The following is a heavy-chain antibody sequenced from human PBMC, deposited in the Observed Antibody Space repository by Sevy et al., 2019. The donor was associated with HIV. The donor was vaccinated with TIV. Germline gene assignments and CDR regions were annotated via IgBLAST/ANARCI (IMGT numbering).Heavy chain of an antibody. V-gene: IGHV5-51*01. Sequence: GESLKTSCKGSGYSFTSYWIGWVRQMPGKGLEWMGIIYPGDSDTRYSPSFQGQVTISADKSISTAYLQWSSLKASDTAMYYCARRGSGDTAMVLMGNDALDIRGQGTMVTVSS. J-gene: IGHJ3*02. D-gene: IGHD5-18*01. CDR2: IYPGDSDT. CDR3: ARRGSGDTAMVLMGNDALDI. CDR1: GYSFTSYW.